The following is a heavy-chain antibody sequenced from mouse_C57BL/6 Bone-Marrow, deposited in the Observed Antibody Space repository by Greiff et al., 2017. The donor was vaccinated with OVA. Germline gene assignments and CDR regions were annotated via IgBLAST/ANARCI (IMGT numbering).Heavy chain of an antibody. CDR2: IDPSDSYT. CDR3: AREGDWYFDV. J-gene: IGHJ1*03. V-gene: IGHV1-50*01. CDR1: GYTFTSYW. Sequence: VQLQQSGAELVKPGASVKLSCKASGYTFTSYWMQWVKQRPGQGLEWIGEIDPSDSYTNYNQKFKGKATLTVDTASSTAYMQLSSLTSEDSAVYYCAREGDWYFDVWGTGTTVTVSS.